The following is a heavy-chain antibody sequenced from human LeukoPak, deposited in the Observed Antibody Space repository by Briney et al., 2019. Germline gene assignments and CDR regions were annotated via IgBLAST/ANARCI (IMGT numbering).Heavy chain of an antibody. J-gene: IGHJ4*02. CDR2: IVSGGST. D-gene: IGHD2-21*01. CDR1: TDSISSGSYY. CDR3: VRDCGHFVQGN. V-gene: IGHV4-39*02. Sequence: SETLSLTCTVSTDSISSGSYYWGWVRQSPGQGLEWIGSIVSGGSTYHNPSLKSRITMSIDTSNNQFSPKLSFVTAADTAIYYCVRDCGHFVQGNWGQGTLVTVSS.